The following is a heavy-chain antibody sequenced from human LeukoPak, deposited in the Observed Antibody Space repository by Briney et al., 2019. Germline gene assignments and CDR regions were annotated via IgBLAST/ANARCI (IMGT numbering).Heavy chain of an antibody. CDR3: ATGYCSSTSCAEFDY. D-gene: IGHD2-2*03. CDR2: IYYSGST. Sequence: PSETLSLTCTVSGGSISSYYWSWIRQPPGKGLEWIGYIYYSGSTNYNPSLKSRVTMSVDTSKNQFSLKLSSVTAADTAVYYCATGYCSSTSCAEFDYWGQGTLVTVSS. J-gene: IGHJ4*02. V-gene: IGHV4-59*12. CDR1: GGSISSYY.